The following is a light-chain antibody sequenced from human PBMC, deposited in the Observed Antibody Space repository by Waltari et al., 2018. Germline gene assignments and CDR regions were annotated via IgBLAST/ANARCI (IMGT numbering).Light chain of an antibody. CDR3: CSYTSIGPVL. CDR1: SSDAVANNF. Sequence: QSALTQPASVSGSPGQSIAISCIGTSSDAVANNFLSWYQQHPGRAPKLMIHEVTKRPSGVSTRFSGSKSGNTASLTISGLQAEDEADYYCCSYTSIGPVLIGGGTKVTVL. V-gene: IGLV2-23*02. J-gene: IGLJ2*01. CDR2: EVT.